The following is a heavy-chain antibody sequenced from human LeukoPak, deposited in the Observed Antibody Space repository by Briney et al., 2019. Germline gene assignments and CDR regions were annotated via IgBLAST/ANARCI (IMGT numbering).Heavy chain of an antibody. Sequence: SETLSLTCTVSGGSISSYYWSWIRQPAGKGLEWIGRIYTSGSANYNPSLNSRVTMSVGTSRNRFSLKLSSVTAADTAVYYCARDVSYYGSGYDAFDIWGQGTMVTVSS. CDR1: GGSISSYY. CDR3: ARDVSYYGSGYDAFDI. J-gene: IGHJ3*02. D-gene: IGHD3-10*01. V-gene: IGHV4-4*07. CDR2: IYTSGSA.